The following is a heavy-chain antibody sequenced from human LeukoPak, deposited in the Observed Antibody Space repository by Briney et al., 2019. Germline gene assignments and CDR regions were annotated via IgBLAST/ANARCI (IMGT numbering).Heavy chain of an antibody. CDR2: INPNSGGT. CDR1: GYTFTGYY. V-gene: IGHV1-2*02. CDR3: AGGVDGYQYYFDY. J-gene: IGHJ4*02. D-gene: IGHD5-24*01. Sequence: ASVKVSCKASGYTFTGYYMHWVRQAPGQGLEWMGWINPNSGGTNYAQKFQGRVTMTRDTSISTAYMELSRLRSDDTAVYYCAGGVDGYQYYFDYWGQGTLVTVSS.